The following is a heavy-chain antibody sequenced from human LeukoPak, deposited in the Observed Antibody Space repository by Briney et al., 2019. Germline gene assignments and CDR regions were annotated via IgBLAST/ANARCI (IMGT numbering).Heavy chain of an antibody. CDR1: GYTFTSYY. Sequence: ASVKVSCKASGYTFTSYYMHWVRQAPGQGLEWMGIINPSGGSTSYAQKFQGRVTMTRDTSTSTVYMELSSLRSEDTAVYYCAIRFLEWLLPDYWGQGTPVTVSS. CDR2: INPSGGST. D-gene: IGHD3-3*01. V-gene: IGHV1-46*01. J-gene: IGHJ4*02. CDR3: AIRFLEWLLPDY.